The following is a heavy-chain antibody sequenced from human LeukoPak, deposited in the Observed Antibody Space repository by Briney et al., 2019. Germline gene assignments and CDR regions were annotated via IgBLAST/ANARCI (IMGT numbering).Heavy chain of an antibody. J-gene: IGHJ6*03. CDR1: GFNFDDFG. CDR2: IDWSGEST. CDR3: ARLQGGLAATGPGYYYYMDV. D-gene: IGHD6-13*01. V-gene: IGHV3-20*04. Sequence: GGSLRLSCAASGFNFDDFGMSWVRQLPGKGLEWVSGIDWSGESTGYADSVRGRFTISRDNAKNSLYLHMNSLRAEDTALYYCARLQGGLAATGPGYYYYMDVWGKGTTVTVSS.